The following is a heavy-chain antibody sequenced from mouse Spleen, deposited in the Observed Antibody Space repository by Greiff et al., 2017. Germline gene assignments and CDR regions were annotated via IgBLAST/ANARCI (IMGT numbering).Heavy chain of an antibody. V-gene: IGHV1-54*01. CDR3: ARGTGFDY. J-gene: IGHJ2*01. Sequence: VQLQQSGAELVRPGTSVKVSCKASGYAFTNYLIECVKQRPGQGLEWIGVINPGSGGTNYNEKFKGKATLTADKSSSTAYMQLSSLTSEDSAVYFCARGTGFDYWGQGTTLTVSS. CDR2: INPGSGGT. D-gene: IGHD3-3*01. CDR1: GYAFTNYL.